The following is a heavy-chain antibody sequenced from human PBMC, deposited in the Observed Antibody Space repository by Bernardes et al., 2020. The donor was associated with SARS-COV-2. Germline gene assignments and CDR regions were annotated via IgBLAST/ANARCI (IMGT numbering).Heavy chain of an antibody. CDR3: ARDLHGYDFWRGFDP. CDR1: GYTFTGYY. D-gene: IGHD3-3*01. Sequence: ASVKVSCKASGYTFTGYYMHWVRQAPGQGLEWMGRINPNSGGTNYAQKFQGRVTMTRDTSISTAYMELSRLRSDDTAVYYCARDLHGYDFWRGFDPWGQGTLVTVSS. CDR2: INPNSGGT. V-gene: IGHV1-2*06. J-gene: IGHJ5*02.